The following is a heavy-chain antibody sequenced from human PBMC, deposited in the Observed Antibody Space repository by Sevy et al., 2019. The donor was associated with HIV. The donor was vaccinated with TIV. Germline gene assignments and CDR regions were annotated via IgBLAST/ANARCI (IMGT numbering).Heavy chain of an antibody. CDR1: GFTFSSYA. D-gene: IGHD2-15*01. Sequence: GGSLRLSCAASGFTFSSYAMHWVRQAPGKGLEWVAVISYDGSNKYYADSVKGRLTISRDNSKNTLYLQMNSLRAEDTAVYYCAREGGYCSGGSCYSDYFDYWGQGTLVTVSS. CDR2: ISYDGSNK. CDR3: AREGGYCSGGSCYSDYFDY. V-gene: IGHV3-30-3*01. J-gene: IGHJ4*02.